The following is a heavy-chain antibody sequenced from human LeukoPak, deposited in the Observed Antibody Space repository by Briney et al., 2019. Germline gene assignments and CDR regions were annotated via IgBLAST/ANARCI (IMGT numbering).Heavy chain of an antibody. CDR1: GGTFSSYA. D-gene: IGHD3-10*01. Sequence: SVKVSCKASGGTFSSYAISWVRQAPGQGLEWMGRIIPILGIANYAQKFKGRVTITADKSTSTAHMELSSLRSEDTAVYYCARDKVLLWFGESIYYFDYWGQGTLVTVSS. CDR3: ARDKVLLWFGESIYYFDY. V-gene: IGHV1-69*04. J-gene: IGHJ4*02. CDR2: IIPILGIA.